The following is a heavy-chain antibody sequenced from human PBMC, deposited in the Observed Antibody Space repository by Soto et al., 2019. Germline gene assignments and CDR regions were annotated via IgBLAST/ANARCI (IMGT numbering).Heavy chain of an antibody. CDR3: AREGIAARRNDYYYGMDV. CDR2: INPSGGST. CDR1: GYTFTSYY. J-gene: IGHJ6*02. D-gene: IGHD6-6*01. Sequence: GASVKVSCKASGYTFTSYYMHWVRQAPGQGLEWMGIINPSGGSTSYAQKFQGRVTMTRDTSTSTVYMELSSLRSEDTAVYYCAREGIAARRNDYYYGMDVWGQGTTVTVSS. V-gene: IGHV1-46*01.